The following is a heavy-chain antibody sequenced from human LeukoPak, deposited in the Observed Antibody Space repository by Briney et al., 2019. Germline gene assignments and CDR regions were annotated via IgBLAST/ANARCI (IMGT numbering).Heavy chain of an antibody. CDR3: ARLTVTYYFDY. CDR1: GFTVSSNY. V-gene: IGHV3-53*01. D-gene: IGHD4-17*01. CDR2: IYSGGTT. J-gene: IGHJ4*02. Sequence: WGSPRLSCAASGFTVSSNYMSWVRQAPGKGLEWVSVIYSGGTTYYADSVKGRFTISRDNSKNTLYLQMSSLRAEDTAVYYCARLTVTYYFDYWGQGTLVGVSS.